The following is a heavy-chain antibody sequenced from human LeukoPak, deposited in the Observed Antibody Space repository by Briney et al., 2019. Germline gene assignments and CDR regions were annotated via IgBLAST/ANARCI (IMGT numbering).Heavy chain of an antibody. V-gene: IGHV4-34*01. CDR3: ATVAIRAEFHFDH. CDR2: INHNGNT. J-gene: IGHJ4*02. D-gene: IGHD3-10*01. CDR1: GGSFSTFY. Sequence: KPSETLSLTCGVSGGSFSTFYWNWIRQHPGKGLEWIGEINHNGNTNYNPSLKGRVTLSVDKSKNQFSLKLRSVTAADTAPYYCATVAIRAEFHFDHWGQGLLVTVSS.